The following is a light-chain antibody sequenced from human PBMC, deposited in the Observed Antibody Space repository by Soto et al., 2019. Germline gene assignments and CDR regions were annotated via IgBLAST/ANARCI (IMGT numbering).Light chain of an antibody. Sequence: ETVLTQSPGILSLSPGERATLSCRASQFIGNSLDWYQQKPGQAPRLLIYGASTRATGFPARFSGSGSGTEFTLTISNLQSEDFAVYYCQQYNRWPRTFGQGTKVDI. V-gene: IGKV3-15*01. J-gene: IGKJ1*01. CDR1: QFIGNS. CDR3: QQYNRWPRT. CDR2: GAS.